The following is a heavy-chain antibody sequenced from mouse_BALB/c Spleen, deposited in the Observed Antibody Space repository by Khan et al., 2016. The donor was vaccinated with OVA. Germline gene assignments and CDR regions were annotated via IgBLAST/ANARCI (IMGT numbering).Heavy chain of an antibody. CDR1: GYSFTGYF. Sequence: VRLQQPGPELVRPGASVKISCKASGYSFTGYFMNWVMQSHGKSLEWIGRINPHIGETFYNQRFKDKATLTVDESSSTAHMELRSLASEDSAVYYCTRIYRSDFDYWGQGTTLTVSS. V-gene: IGHV1-20*02. CDR2: INPHIGET. CDR3: TRIYRSDFDY. J-gene: IGHJ2*01. D-gene: IGHD1-1*01.